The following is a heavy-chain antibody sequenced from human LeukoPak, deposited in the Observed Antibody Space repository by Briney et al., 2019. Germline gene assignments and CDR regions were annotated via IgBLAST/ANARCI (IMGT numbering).Heavy chain of an antibody. J-gene: IGHJ4*02. CDR3: ARHGGRSYGDYYFDY. D-gene: IGHD4-17*01. Sequence: KFGESLKISCKGSGYSFTSYWIGWVRQMPGKGLEWMGIIYPGDSDTRYSPSFQGQVTISADKSISTAYLQWSSLKASDTAMYYCARHGGRSYGDYYFDYWGQGTLVTVSS. V-gene: IGHV5-51*01. CDR1: GYSFTSYW. CDR2: IYPGDSDT.